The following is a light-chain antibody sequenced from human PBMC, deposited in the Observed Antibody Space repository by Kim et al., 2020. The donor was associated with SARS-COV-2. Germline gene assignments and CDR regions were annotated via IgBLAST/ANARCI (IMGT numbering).Light chain of an antibody. CDR2: AAS. J-gene: IGKJ2*01. V-gene: IGKV3-20*01. Sequence: LSPGERATLSFRASHSVSSRHLAWYQQKRGQPPRLLIYAASSRATGIPDRFSGSAAGTDFTRTIDRLEPEDFAVYHCHQYGGSPQSFGQGTKLEI. CDR1: HSVSSRH. CDR3: HQYGGSPQS.